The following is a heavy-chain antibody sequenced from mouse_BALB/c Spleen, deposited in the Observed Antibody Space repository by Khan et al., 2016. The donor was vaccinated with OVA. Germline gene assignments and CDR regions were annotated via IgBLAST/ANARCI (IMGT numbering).Heavy chain of an antibody. J-gene: IGHJ4*01. Sequence: VELVESGPGLVAPSQSLSITCTVPGFSLTIYGVNWVRQPPGKGLEWLGVIWGDGSTNYHSALISRLSISKDNSKSQVFLKLNSLQTYDTATYYCAKFEYHGNFYAMDYWGQGTSVTVSS. CDR3: AKFEYHGNFYAMDY. CDR2: IWGDGST. V-gene: IGHV2-3*01. CDR1: GFSLTIYG. D-gene: IGHD2-1*01.